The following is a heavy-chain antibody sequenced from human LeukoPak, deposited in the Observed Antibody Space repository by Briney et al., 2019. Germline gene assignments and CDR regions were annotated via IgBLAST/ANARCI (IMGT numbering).Heavy chain of an antibody. CDR2: IKSKTDGGTT. Sequence: GGSLRLSCTASGFIFSSYGIHWVRQAPGKGLEWVGRIKSKTDGGTTDYAAPVKGRFTISRDDSKNTLYLQMNSLKTEDTAVYYCIKQWLVPLGYMDVWGKGTTVTISS. J-gene: IGHJ6*03. V-gene: IGHV3-15*01. D-gene: IGHD6-19*01. CDR1: GFIFSSYG. CDR3: IKQWLVPLGYMDV.